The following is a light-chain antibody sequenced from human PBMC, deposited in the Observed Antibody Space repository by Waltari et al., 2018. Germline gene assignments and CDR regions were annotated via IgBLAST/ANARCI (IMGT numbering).Light chain of an antibody. Sequence: QAVVTQEPSLTVFSGGTVTLPCASNTGRVTSDPYPYWFQQKPGQAPNTLIYDTITKDSWTPARFSGSLLGGKAALTLSGAQPEDEAVYYCLLYYSGPGVFGGGTKLTVL. CDR2: DTI. CDR3: LLYYSGPGV. J-gene: IGLJ3*02. CDR1: TGRVTSDPY. V-gene: IGLV7-46*01.